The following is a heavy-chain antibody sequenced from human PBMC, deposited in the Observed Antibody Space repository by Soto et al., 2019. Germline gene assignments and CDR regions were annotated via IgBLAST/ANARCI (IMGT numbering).Heavy chain of an antibody. D-gene: IGHD3-10*01. CDR3: ATAFITMVRGVQPYYYYYGMDV. V-gene: IGHV1-8*01. Sequence: ASVKVSCKASGYTFTSYDIYWVRQATGQGLEWMGWMNPNTGNSGYAQKFQGRVTMTSDTFISTAHMELSSLRSEDTAVYYCATAFITMVRGVQPYYYYYGMDVWGQGTTVTVSS. J-gene: IGHJ6*02. CDR1: GYTFTSYD. CDR2: MNPNTGNS.